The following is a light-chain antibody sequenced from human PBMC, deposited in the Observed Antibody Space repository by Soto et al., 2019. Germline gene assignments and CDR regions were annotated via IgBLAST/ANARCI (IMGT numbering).Light chain of an antibody. CDR1: SSDVGGYNY. Sequence: QSVLTQPRSASGSPGQSITISCTGTSSDVGGYNYVSWYQQHPAKAPKLIIFDVSKRPSGVPNRFSGSKSGNTASLTISGLRAEYEADYYCCSYVGRNTYVFGTGTKLTV. CDR2: DVS. CDR3: CSYVGRNTYV. J-gene: IGLJ1*01. V-gene: IGLV2-11*01.